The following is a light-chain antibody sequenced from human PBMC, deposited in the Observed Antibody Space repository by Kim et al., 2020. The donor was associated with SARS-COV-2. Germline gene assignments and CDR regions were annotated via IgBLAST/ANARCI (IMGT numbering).Light chain of an antibody. J-gene: IGKJ2*01. CDR3: QHYIRFPYT. V-gene: IGKV1-5*03. CDR1: QIINTF. CDR2: QAS. Sequence: SASVGDRVTITRRASQIINTFLAWYQQKPGKAPDLLIYQASSLQIGVPSRFSGSGSGTEFTLTINSLQPDDFATYYCQHYIRFPYTFGQGTKLEI.